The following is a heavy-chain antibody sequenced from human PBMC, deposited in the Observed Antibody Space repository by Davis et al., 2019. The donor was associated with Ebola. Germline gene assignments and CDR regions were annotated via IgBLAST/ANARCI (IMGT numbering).Heavy chain of an antibody. Sequence: ASVKVSCKASGYTFTSYAMHWVRQAPGQRLEWMGWSNAGNGNTKYSQEFQGRVTITRDTSASTAYMELSSLRSDDTAVYYCARSGIAVAGTLPNWFDPWGQGTLVTVSS. CDR2: SNAGNGNT. V-gene: IGHV1-3*02. CDR1: GYTFTSYA. J-gene: IGHJ5*02. CDR3: ARSGIAVAGTLPNWFDP. D-gene: IGHD6-19*01.